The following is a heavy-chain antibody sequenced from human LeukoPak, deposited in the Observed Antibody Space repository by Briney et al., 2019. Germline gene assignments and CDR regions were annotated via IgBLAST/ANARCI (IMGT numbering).Heavy chain of an antibody. CDR3: ARGARRAFDM. J-gene: IGHJ3*02. V-gene: IGHV3-7*02. D-gene: IGHD4/OR15-4a*01. CDR1: GFTFSNYW. Sequence: GGSLRLSCTASGFTFSNYWMSWVRQTPEKGLEWVANIKQDGSETVYVGSVKGRFTISRDNAQNSLYLQVKSLRAEDTAVYYCARGARRAFDMWGQGTMVTVSS. CDR2: IKQDGSET.